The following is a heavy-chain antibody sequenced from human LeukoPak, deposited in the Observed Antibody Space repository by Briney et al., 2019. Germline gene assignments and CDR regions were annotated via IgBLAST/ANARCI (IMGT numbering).Heavy chain of an antibody. CDR1: GFTVSSNY. CDR2: IYSGGST. CDR3: ARDGYDILTGYYMGDY. D-gene: IGHD3-9*01. J-gene: IGHJ4*02. V-gene: IGHV3-53*01. Sequence: GGSLRLSCAASGFTVSSNYMSWVRQAPGKGLEWVSVIYSGGSTYYADSVKGRFTISRDNSKNTLYLQMNSLRAEDTVVYYCARDGYDILTGYYMGDYWGQGTLVTVSS.